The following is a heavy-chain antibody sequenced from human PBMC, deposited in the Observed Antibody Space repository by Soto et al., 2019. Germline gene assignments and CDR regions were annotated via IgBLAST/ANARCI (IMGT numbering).Heavy chain of an antibody. D-gene: IGHD4-4*01. CDR2: ISGSGGST. J-gene: IGHJ6*03. V-gene: IGHV3-23*01. CDR1: GFTFSSYA. Sequence: GGSLRLSCAASGFTFSSYAMSWVRQAPGKGLEWVSAISGSGGSTYYADSVKGRFTISRDNSKNTLYLQMNSLRAEDTAVYYCASGTTVTTYETYYYYMDVWGKGTTVTVSS. CDR3: ASGTTVTTYETYYYYMDV.